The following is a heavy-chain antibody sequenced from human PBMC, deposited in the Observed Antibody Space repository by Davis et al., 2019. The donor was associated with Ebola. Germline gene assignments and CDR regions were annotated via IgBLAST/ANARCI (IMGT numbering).Heavy chain of an antibody. CDR1: GGSISSHY. D-gene: IGHD2-21*02. CDR2: VYHSGST. CDR3: ARGDDYDPFDI. V-gene: IGHV4-59*11. J-gene: IGHJ3*02. Sequence: GSLRLSCTVSGGSISSHYWNWIRQPPGKGLEWVAYVYHSGSTNYNPFYNPSLKSRVTIAMDTSKNQVSLRLNSVTAADTAVYYCARGDDYDPFDIWGQGTMVTVSS.